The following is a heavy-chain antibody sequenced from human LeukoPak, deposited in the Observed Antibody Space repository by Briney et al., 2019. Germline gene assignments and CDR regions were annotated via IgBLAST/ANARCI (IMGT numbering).Heavy chain of an antibody. CDR3: ARRGIVAPYFYFDY. V-gene: IGHV3-30*19. D-gene: IGHD1-26*01. J-gene: IGHJ4*02. Sequence: PGGSLRLSCAASGFTFSGYGMHWVRQAPGKGLEWVAIISSDGSNEYYADSVKGRFTISRDNSKNTLYLQMNSLRAEDTAVYYCARRGIVAPYFYFDYWGQGTLVTVSS. CDR1: GFTFSGYG. CDR2: ISSDGSNE.